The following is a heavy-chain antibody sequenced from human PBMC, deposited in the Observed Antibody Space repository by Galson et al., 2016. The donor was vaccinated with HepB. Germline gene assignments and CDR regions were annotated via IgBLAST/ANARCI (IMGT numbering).Heavy chain of an antibody. CDR1: GFSLNTPAVG. CDR2: VYWDDER. Sequence: PALVKPTQTLTLTCTFSGFSLNTPAVGVGWIRQPPGKAPEWLALVYWDDERRYSPSLKSRLIIYKDTSENQVVLTMTNVDPVDTATYYCARRRSTSYYFDFWGQGILVTVSS. V-gene: IGHV2-5*02. CDR3: ARRRSTSYYFDF. J-gene: IGHJ4*02. D-gene: IGHD6-6*01.